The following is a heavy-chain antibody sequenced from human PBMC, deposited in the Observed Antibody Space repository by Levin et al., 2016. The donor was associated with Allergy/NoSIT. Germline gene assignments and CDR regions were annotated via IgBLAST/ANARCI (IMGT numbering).Heavy chain of an antibody. Sequence: WIRQPPGKGLEWVSYISSSGSTIYYADSVKGRFTISRDNAKNSLYLQMNSLRAEDTAVYYCARYDLGGIGGYYYDSSGYTPTNYYCYGMDVWGQGTTVTVSS. V-gene: IGHV3-11*01. CDR3: ARYDLGGIGGYYYDSSGYTPTNYYCYGMDV. D-gene: IGHD3-22*01. J-gene: IGHJ6*02. CDR2: ISSSGSTI.